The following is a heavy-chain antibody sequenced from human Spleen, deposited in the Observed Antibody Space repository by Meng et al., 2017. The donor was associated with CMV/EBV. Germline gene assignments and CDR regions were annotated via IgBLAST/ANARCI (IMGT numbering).Heavy chain of an antibody. Sequence: GESLKISCAASGFTVSSNYMSWVRQPPGKGLEWVSVLSGSGGTTYYADSAKGRFTISRDNSKKMLHLQMDSLRAEDTAVYYCAKDLGDYDISGCYRDYCGMDVWGQGTTVTVSS. CDR2: LSGSGGTT. J-gene: IGHJ6*02. CDR1: GFTVSSNY. V-gene: IGHV3-23*01. D-gene: IGHD3-22*01. CDR3: AKDLGDYDISGCYRDYCGMDV.